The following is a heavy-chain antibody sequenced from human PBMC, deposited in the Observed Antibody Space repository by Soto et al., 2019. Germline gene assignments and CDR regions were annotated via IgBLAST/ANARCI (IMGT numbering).Heavy chain of an antibody. Sequence: ASVKVSCKASGYTFTSYGISWVRQAPGQGLEWMGWISAYNGNTNYAQKLQGRVTMTTDTSTSTAYMELRSLRSEDTAVYYCAAALQVRYFDWLSPTPYWGQGTLVTVSS. CDR1: GYTFTSYG. CDR2: ISAYNGNT. D-gene: IGHD3-9*01. CDR3: AAALQVRYFDWLSPTPY. J-gene: IGHJ4*02. V-gene: IGHV1-18*01.